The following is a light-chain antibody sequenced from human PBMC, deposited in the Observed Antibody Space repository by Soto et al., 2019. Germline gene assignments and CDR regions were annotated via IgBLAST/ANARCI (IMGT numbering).Light chain of an antibody. J-gene: IGKJ1*01. V-gene: IGKV1-5*01. CDR3: QQSYSTRWT. CDR1: QSISSW. Sequence: DIQMTQSPSTLSASVGDRVTITCRASQSISSWLAWYQQKPGKAPKLLIYDASSLESGVPSRFSGSGSGTEFTLTISSLQPEDFATYYCQQSYSTRWTFGQGNKVDIK. CDR2: DAS.